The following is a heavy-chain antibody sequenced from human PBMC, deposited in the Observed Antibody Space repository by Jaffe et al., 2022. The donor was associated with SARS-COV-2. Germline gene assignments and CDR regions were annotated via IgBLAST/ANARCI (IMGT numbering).Heavy chain of an antibody. Sequence: QVQLVESGGGVVQPGRSLRLSCAASGFTFSSYGMHWVRQAPGKGLEWVAVIWYDGSNKYYADSVKGRFTISRDNSKNTLYLQMNSLRAEDTAVYYCARGPYDTAEYFQHWGQGTLVTVSS. V-gene: IGHV3-33*01. CDR3: ARGPYDTAEYFQH. CDR2: IWYDGSNK. CDR1: GFTFSSYG. J-gene: IGHJ1*01. D-gene: IGHD3-22*01.